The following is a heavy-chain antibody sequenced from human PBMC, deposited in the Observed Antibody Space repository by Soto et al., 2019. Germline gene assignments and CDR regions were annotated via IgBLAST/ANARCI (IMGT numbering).Heavy chain of an antibody. CDR2: IYYSGST. J-gene: IGHJ4*02. D-gene: IGHD6-19*01. CDR1: GGSISSYY. CDR3: ARGFSGWYYFDY. V-gene: IGHV4-59*01. Sequence: SETLSLTCTVSGGSISSYYWSWIRQPPGKGLEWIGYIYYSGSTDYNPSLKSRVTISVDTSKNQFSLKLSSVTAADTAVYYCARGFSGWYYFDYWGPGTLVTVSS.